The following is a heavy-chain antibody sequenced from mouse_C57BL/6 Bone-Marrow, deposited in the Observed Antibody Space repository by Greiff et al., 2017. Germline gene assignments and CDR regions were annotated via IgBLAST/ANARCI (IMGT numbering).Heavy chain of an antibody. Sequence: VKLQQPGAELVRPGSSVKLSCKASGYTFTSYWMHWVKQRPIQGLEWIGNIDPSDSETHYNQKFKDKATLTVDKSSSTAYMQLSSLTSEDSAVYYCARRLAPAWYFDVWGTGTTVTVSS. J-gene: IGHJ1*03. CDR3: ARRLAPAWYFDV. CDR2: IDPSDSET. CDR1: GYTFTSYW. V-gene: IGHV1-52*01.